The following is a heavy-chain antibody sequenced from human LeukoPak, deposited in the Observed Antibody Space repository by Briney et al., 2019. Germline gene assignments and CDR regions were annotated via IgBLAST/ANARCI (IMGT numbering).Heavy chain of an antibody. CDR3: ARRTGFWFDP. V-gene: IGHV4-39*07. D-gene: IGHD2-15*01. J-gene: IGHJ5*02. Sequence: PSETLSLTCTVSGGSISSSSYYWGWIRQPPGKGLEWIGSIYYSGSNYYNPSLKSRVTISVDTSKNQFSLKLSSVTAADTAVYYCARRTGFWFDPWGQGTLVTVSS. CDR1: GGSISSSSYY. CDR2: IYYSGSN.